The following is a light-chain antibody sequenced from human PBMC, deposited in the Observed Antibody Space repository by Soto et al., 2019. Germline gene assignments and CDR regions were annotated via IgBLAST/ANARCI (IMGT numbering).Light chain of an antibody. CDR2: AAS. J-gene: IGKJ2*02. V-gene: IGKV1-39*01. Sequence: DIQMTQSPSSLSASVGDRVTITCRASQSITNYLNWYQQKPGRAPKILIYAASNLQSGVPSRFSGSGSGTDFTLTITSLQPEDFATYYCQQSYTTPCTFGQGTKLEIK. CDR1: QSITNY. CDR3: QQSYTTPCT.